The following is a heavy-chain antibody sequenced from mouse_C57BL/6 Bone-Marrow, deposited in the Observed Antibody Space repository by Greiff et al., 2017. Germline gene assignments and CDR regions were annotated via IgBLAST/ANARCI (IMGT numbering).Heavy chain of an antibody. V-gene: IGHV1-4*01. CDR2: INPSSGYT. J-gene: IGHJ2*01. CDR3: ANYYGSSYYFDY. CDR1: GYTFTSYT. Sequence: QVQLQQSGAELARPGASVKMSCKASGYTFTSYTMHWVKQRPGQGLEWIGYINPSSGYTKYNQKFKDKATLTADKSSSTAYMQLSSLTSEDSAVYYCANYYGSSYYFDYWGQGTTLTVSS. D-gene: IGHD1-1*01.